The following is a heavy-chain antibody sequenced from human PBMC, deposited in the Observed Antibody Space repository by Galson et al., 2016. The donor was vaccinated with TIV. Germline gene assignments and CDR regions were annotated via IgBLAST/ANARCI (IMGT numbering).Heavy chain of an antibody. J-gene: IGHJ4*02. Sequence: SVKVSCKASGGTFNNFAFNWVRQAPGQGLEWMGGILPVSRTSNYAQKFQDRVTFTTDESTNTAYMELNGLRSDDTAVYYCARDRKDISTGYYVDYWGQGTLVTVSS. CDR3: ARDRKDISTGYYVDY. CDR1: GGTFNNFA. V-gene: IGHV1-69*05. D-gene: IGHD3-9*01. CDR2: ILPVSRTS.